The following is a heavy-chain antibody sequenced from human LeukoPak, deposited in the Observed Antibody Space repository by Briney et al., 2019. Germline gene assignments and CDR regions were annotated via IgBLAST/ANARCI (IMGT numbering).Heavy chain of an antibody. V-gene: IGHV1-24*01. D-gene: IGHD3-3*01. CDR1: RYTLTELS. Sequence: ASVKVSCKVSRYTLTELSMHWVRQAPGKGLEWMGGFDPEDGETIYVQKFQGRVTMTEDTSTDTAYMELSSLRSEDTAVYYCATGLTYDFWSGYQTFDYWGQGTLVTVSS. J-gene: IGHJ4*02. CDR3: ATGLTYDFWSGYQTFDY. CDR2: FDPEDGET.